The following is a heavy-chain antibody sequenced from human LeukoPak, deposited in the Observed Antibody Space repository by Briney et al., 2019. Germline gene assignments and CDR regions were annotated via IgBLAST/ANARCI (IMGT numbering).Heavy chain of an antibody. Sequence: GGSLRLSCAASGFTFSSYAMSWVRQAPGKGLEWVSAISGSGGSTYYADSVKGRFTISRDNSKNTLYLQMNSLRAKDTAVYYCAKDLRRGRYYFDYWGQGTLVTVSS. V-gene: IGHV3-23*01. CDR3: AKDLRRGRYYFDY. CDR1: GFTFSSYA. J-gene: IGHJ4*02. CDR2: ISGSGGST.